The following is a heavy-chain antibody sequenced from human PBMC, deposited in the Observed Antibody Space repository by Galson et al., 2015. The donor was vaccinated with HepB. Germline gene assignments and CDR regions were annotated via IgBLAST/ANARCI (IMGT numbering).Heavy chain of an antibody. CDR1: GYSFTSYW. J-gene: IGHJ3*02. CDR2: IYPGDSDT. V-gene: IGHV5-51*03. CDR3: ARGIQYNWNGGDAFDI. Sequence: QSGAEVKKPGESLKISCKGSGYSFTSYWIGWVRQMPGKGLEWMGIIYPGDSDTRYSPSFQGQVTISADKSISTAYLQWSSLKASDTAMYYCARGIQYNWNGGDAFDIWGQGTMVTVSS. D-gene: IGHD1-1*01.